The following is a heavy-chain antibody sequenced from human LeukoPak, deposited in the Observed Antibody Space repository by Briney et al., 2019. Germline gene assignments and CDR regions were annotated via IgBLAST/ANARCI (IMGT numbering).Heavy chain of an antibody. CDR1: GFTFSSYG. D-gene: IGHD3-10*01. J-gene: IGHJ4*02. CDR3: AKDSPQYGSGTDYFDY. Sequence: GRSLRLSCAASGFTFSSYGMHWIRQAPGKGLEWVAVISYDGSNKYYADSVKGRFTISRDNSKNTLYLQMNSLRAEDTAVYYCAKDSPQYGSGTDYFDYWGQGTLVTVSS. V-gene: IGHV3-30*18. CDR2: ISYDGSNK.